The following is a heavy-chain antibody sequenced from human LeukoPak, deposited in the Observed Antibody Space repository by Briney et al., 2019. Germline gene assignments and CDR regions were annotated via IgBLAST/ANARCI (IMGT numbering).Heavy chain of an antibody. D-gene: IGHD2-2*01. CDR2: INHSGST. J-gene: IGHJ5*02. V-gene: IGHV4-34*01. CDR1: GGSFSGYY. CDR3: ARASSQYQLLPGGWFDP. Sequence: SETLSLTCAVYGGSFSGYYWSWIRQPPGKGLEWIGEINHSGSTNYNPSLKSRVTISVETSKNQFSLKMSSVTAADTAVYYCARASSQYQLLPGGWFDPWGQGTLVTVSS.